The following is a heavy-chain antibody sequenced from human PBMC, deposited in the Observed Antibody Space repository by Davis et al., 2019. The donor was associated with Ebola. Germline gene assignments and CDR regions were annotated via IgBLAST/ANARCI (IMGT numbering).Heavy chain of an antibody. V-gene: IGHV4-39*01. CDR2: IYYSGST. J-gene: IGHJ4*02. CDR1: GGSISSSSYY. CDR3: ARHPSPGIAAAGTLFDY. D-gene: IGHD6-13*01. Sequence: PSETLSLTCTVSGGSISSSSYYWGWIRQPQGKGLEWIGSIYYSGSTYYNPSLKSRVTISVDTSKNQFSLKLSSVTAADTAVYYCARHPSPGIAAAGTLFDYWGQGTLVTVSS.